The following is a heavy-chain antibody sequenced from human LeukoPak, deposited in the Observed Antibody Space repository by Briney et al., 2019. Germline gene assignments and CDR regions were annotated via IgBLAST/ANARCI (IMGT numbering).Heavy chain of an antibody. CDR3: ATLAVAEPFDY. Sequence: HPGRSLRLSCAASGFTFSSYAMHWVRQAPGKGLEWVAIISYDASSKYYVDSVKGRFTISRDNSKNTLYLQMSSLRTEDTAVYYCATLAVAEPFDYWGQGTLVTVSS. D-gene: IGHD6-19*01. CDR1: GFTFSSYA. V-gene: IGHV3-30*04. CDR2: ISYDASSK. J-gene: IGHJ4*02.